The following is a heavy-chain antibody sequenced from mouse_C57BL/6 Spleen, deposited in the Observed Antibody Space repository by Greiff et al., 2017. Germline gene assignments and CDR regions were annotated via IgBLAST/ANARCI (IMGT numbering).Heavy chain of an antibody. CDR2: IHPNSGST. J-gene: IGHJ4*01. CDR1: GYTFTSYW. CDR3: ARDYGSSYAMDY. Sequence: QVHVKQPGAELVKPGASVKLSCKASGYTFTSYWMHWVKQRPGPGLEWSGMIHPNSGSTNYNEKFKSKATLTVDKSSSTAYMQLSSLTSEDSAVYYCARDYGSSYAMDYWGQGTSVTVSS. V-gene: IGHV1-64*01. D-gene: IGHD1-1*01.